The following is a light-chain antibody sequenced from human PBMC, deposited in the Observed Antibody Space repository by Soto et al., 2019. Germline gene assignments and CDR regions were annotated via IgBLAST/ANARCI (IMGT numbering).Light chain of an antibody. CDR1: SSDVGGYNY. CDR2: DVS. Sequence: QSALTQPASVSGSPGQSITISCTGTSSDVGGYNYVSWYQQHPGKAPKLMIHDVSNRPSGVSSHFSGSKSGNTASLTISGLQAEDEADYYCSSHTSSSTLIFGGGTKLTVL. J-gene: IGLJ2*01. CDR3: SSHTSSSTLI. V-gene: IGLV2-14*03.